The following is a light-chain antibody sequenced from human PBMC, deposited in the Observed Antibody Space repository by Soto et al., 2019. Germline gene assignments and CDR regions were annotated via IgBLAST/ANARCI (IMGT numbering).Light chain of an antibody. V-gene: IGKV1-5*03. Sequence: DIQMTQSPSTLSASVGDRVTITCRASQSISSWLAWYQQKPGKAPNLLIYKASSLESGVPSRFSGSGSGTEFTLNISSLQPDDFATYYYHQYNSYPLTFGGGTQVEIK. CDR1: QSISSW. CDR2: KAS. CDR3: HQYNSYPLT. J-gene: IGKJ4*01.